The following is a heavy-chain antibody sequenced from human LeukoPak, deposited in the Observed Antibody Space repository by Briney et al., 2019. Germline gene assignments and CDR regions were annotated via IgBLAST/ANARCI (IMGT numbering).Heavy chain of an antibody. J-gene: IGHJ6*03. Sequence: SETLSLTCTVSGGSISSSSYYWGWIRQPPGKGLEWIGSIYYSGSTYYNPSLKSRVTVSVDTSKNQFSLKLSSVTAADTAVYYCARGRWELQPYYYYYMDVWGKGTTVTVSS. D-gene: IGHD1-26*01. V-gene: IGHV4-39*01. CDR1: GGSISSSSYY. CDR2: IYYSGST. CDR3: ARGRWELQPYYYYYMDV.